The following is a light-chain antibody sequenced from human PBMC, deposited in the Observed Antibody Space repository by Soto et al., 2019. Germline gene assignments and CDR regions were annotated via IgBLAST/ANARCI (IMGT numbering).Light chain of an antibody. CDR3: QQRSNGPAFT. Sequence: IVLTQSPATLSLSPGERATLSCRASQSISSYLAWYQQKPGQAPRLLIYDSSNRATGIPARFSGSGSGTDFTLTISSLEPEDFAVYYCQQRSNGPAFTFGQGTKLEIK. V-gene: IGKV3-11*01. CDR2: DSS. J-gene: IGKJ2*01. CDR1: QSISSY.